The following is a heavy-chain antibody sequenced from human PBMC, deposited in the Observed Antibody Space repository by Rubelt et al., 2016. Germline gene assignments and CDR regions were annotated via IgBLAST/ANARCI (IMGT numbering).Heavy chain of an antibody. Sequence: QVQLQQWGAGLLKPSETLSLTCAVYGGSFSGYYWSWIRQPPGKGLEWIGEINHSGSTNYNPSLKVRVTISVDTSKNQFSLKLSSVTAADTAVYYCARGGLGYSYGYAYWGQGTLVTVSS. J-gene: IGHJ4*02. CDR1: GGSFSGYY. CDR3: ARGGLGYSYGYAY. CDR2: INHSGST. D-gene: IGHD5-18*01. V-gene: IGHV4-34*01.